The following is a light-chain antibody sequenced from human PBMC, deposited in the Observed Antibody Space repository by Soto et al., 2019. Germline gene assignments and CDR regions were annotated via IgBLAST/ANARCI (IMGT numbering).Light chain of an antibody. CDR1: SSDVGGHNF. CDR2: DVR. CDR3: SSYSSSDTLV. Sequence: QSALTQPASVSGSPGQSITISCTGTSSDVGGHNFVSWYQQHPGRAPKLMIYDVRNRPSGVSNRFFGSKSANTASLVISGLQAEDEADYYCSSYSSSDTLVFGGGTKVTVL. V-gene: IGLV2-14*03. J-gene: IGLJ2*01.